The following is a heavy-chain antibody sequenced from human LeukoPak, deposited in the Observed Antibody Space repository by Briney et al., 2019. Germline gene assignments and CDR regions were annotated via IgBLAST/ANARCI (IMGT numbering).Heavy chain of an antibody. CDR1: GYTFTGYY. J-gene: IGHJ5*02. Sequence: WASVKVSCKASGYTFTGYYMHWVRQAPGQGLEWMGWINPNSGGTNYAQKFQGRVTMTRDTSISTAYMELSRLRSDDTAVYYCARSYPHRGYGGNWFDPWGQGTLVTVSS. D-gene: IGHD5-12*01. CDR2: INPNSGGT. V-gene: IGHV1-2*02. CDR3: ARSYPHRGYGGNWFDP.